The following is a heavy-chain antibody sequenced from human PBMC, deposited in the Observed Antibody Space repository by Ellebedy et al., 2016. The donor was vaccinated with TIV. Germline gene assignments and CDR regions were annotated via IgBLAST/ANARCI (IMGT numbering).Heavy chain of an antibody. D-gene: IGHD1-20*01. CDR1: GGTFSSFGTFTNYA. CDR2: IIPIIGTP. V-gene: IGHV1-69*13. J-gene: IGHJ4*02. Sequence: AASVKVSCKASGGTFSSFGTFTNYAISWVRQAPGQGLEWMGGIIPIIGTPNYAQKFQGRVTITADESTSTAYMELSSLTSEDTAMYYCARVGRRYHWSDGFDFWGLGTLVTVSS. CDR3: ARVGRRYHWSDGFDF.